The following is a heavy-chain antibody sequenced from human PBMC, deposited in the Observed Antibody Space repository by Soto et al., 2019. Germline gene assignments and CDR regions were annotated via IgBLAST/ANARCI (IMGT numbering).Heavy chain of an antibody. Sequence: PSETLSLTCTVSGGSISSGGYYWSWIRQHPGKGLEWIGYIYYSGSTYYNPSLKSRVTISVDTSKDQFSLKLSSVTAADTAVYYCAREGKRDYDSSGYYRYYFDYWGQGTLVTVSS. CDR3: AREGKRDYDSSGYYRYYFDY. V-gene: IGHV4-31*03. CDR2: IYYSGST. CDR1: GGSISSGGYY. D-gene: IGHD3-22*01. J-gene: IGHJ4*02.